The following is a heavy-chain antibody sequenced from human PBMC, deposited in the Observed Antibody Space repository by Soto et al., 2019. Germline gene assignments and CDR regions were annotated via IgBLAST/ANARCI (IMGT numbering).Heavy chain of an antibody. CDR2: IYYSGST. Sequence: QVQLQESGPGLVKPSQTLSLTCTVSGGSISSDDYYWSWIRQPPGKGLECIGYIYYSGSTYYNPSLKSRVTISVDTSKNQFSLKLRSVTAAYTAVYYCARFIRRPAFDIWGQGTMVTVSS. D-gene: IGHD3-16*02. J-gene: IGHJ3*02. CDR1: GGSISSDDYY. V-gene: IGHV4-30-4*01. CDR3: ARFIRRPAFDI.